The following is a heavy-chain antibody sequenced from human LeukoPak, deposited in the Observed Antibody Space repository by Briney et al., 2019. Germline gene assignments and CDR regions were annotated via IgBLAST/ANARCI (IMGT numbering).Heavy chain of an antibody. J-gene: IGHJ5*02. Sequence: PSETLSLTCAVYGGSFSGYYWSWIRQPPGKGLEWIGEINHSGSTNYNPSLKSRVTISVDTSKNQFSLKLSSVTAAGTAVYYCARGRVGLLDPWGQGTLVTVSS. V-gene: IGHV4-34*01. CDR2: INHSGST. D-gene: IGHD3/OR15-3a*01. CDR1: GGSFSGYY. CDR3: ARGRVGLLDP.